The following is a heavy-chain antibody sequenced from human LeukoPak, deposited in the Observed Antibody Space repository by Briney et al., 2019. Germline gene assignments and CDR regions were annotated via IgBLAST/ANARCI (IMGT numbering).Heavy chain of an antibody. V-gene: IGHV5-51*01. CDR3: ARGALWRCTSCAFCF. D-gene: IGHD2-2*01. CDR1: GYSFTSYW. J-gene: IGHJ4*02. Sequence: GESLKISCKGSGYSFTSYWIGWVRQVPGKGLEWMGIIYPGDSDTRYSPSFQGQVTISADRSISTAYLQWSSLKASDTAMYYCARGALWRCTSCAFCFWGQGTLVTVSS. CDR2: IYPGDSDT.